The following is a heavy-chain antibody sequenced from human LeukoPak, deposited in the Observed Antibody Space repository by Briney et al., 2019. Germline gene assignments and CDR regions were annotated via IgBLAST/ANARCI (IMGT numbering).Heavy chain of an antibody. J-gene: IGHJ4*02. V-gene: IGHV3-23*01. CDR2: ISGSGGST. CDR3: AKDLHKRGSGSSYPFY. Sequence: GGSLRLSCAASGFTFSSYSMNWVRQAPGKGLEWVSAISGSGGSTYYADSVKGRFTISRDNSKNTLYLQMNSLRAEDTAVYYCAKDLHKRGSGSSYPFYWGQGTLVTVSS. CDR1: GFTFSSYS. D-gene: IGHD3-10*01.